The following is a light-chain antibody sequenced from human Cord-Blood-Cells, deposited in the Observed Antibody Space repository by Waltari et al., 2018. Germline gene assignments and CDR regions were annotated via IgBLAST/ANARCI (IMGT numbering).Light chain of an antibody. CDR1: ALPKKY. J-gene: IGLJ3*02. CDR2: KDS. V-gene: IGLV3-16*01. CDR3: LSADSSGTWV. Sequence: SYELTQPPPVSVSLGQMARITCAGEALPKKYAYWYQQKPGQFPVLVIYKDSERPSGIPERFSGSSSGTIVTLTISGVQAEDEADYYCLSADSSGTWVFGGGTKLTVL.